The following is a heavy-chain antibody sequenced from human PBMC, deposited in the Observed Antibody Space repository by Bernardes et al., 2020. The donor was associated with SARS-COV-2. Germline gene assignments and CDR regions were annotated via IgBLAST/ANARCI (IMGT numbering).Heavy chain of an antibody. D-gene: IGHD2-2*01. Sequence: GHLGLACAASGFTFASYDMNWVRQAPGKGLEWVSYISSSSSSIYYADSVKGRFTISRDDAENSLYLQMNSLRAEDTAVYYCARPRDCTSSSCYVTQTYYGMDVWGQGTTVTVSS. CDR1: GFTFASYD. V-gene: IGHV3-48*01. J-gene: IGHJ6*02. CDR2: ISSSSSSI. CDR3: ARPRDCTSSSCYVTQTYYGMDV.